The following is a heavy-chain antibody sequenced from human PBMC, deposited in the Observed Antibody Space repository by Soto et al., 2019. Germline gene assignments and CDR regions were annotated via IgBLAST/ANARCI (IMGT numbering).Heavy chain of an antibody. CDR3: AFGNLSYYFDY. CDR1: GFTFSGFG. D-gene: IGHD3-16*01. Sequence: GGSLRLSCAASGFTFSGFGMHWVRQAPGKGLEWVAIIWYDGSDKYYADSVKGRFTISRDNSKNTLYLQMSSLRAEDTAVYHCAFGNLSYYFDYWGQGTPVTVSS. CDR2: IWYDGSDK. V-gene: IGHV3-33*01. J-gene: IGHJ4*02.